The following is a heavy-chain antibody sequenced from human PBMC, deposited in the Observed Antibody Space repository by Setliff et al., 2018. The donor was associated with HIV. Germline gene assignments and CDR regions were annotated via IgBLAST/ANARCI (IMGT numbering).Heavy chain of an antibody. V-gene: IGHV4-4*02. Sequence: SETLSLTCAVSGGSISSSNWWSWARQPPGKGLEWIGEIYHSGSTNYNPSLKSRVTISIDKSKKQFSLKLSSVTAADTAVYYCARRPYTALVPFDYWGQGTLVTVSS. CDR2: IYHSGST. D-gene: IGHD5-18*01. CDR1: GGSISSSNW. CDR3: ARRPYTALVPFDY. J-gene: IGHJ4*02.